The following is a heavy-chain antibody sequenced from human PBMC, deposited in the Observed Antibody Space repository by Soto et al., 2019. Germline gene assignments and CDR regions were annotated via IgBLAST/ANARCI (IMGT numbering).Heavy chain of an antibody. CDR3: ANPPGAAAGAFDY. Sequence: QVQLVESGGGVVQPGRSLRLSCAASGFTFSSYGMHWVRQAPGKGLEWVAVISYDGSNKYYADSVKGRFTISRDNSKNTLYLQMNSLRAEDTAVYYCANPPGAAAGAFDYWGQGTLVTVSS. V-gene: IGHV3-30*18. D-gene: IGHD6-13*01. CDR2: ISYDGSNK. J-gene: IGHJ4*02. CDR1: GFTFSSYG.